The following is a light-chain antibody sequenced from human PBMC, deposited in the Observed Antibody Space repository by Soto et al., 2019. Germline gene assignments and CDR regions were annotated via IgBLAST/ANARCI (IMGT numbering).Light chain of an antibody. J-gene: IGKJ1*01. CDR2: DAS. Sequence: EIVLTQSPATLSLSPGSRATLSCRASQTISDYLAWYQQKPGQAPRLVIYDASKRATGIPVRFSGSGSGTDFSLVISSLEPEDVAVYYCQQRGNWPRTFGQGTEVEIK. V-gene: IGKV3-11*01. CDR1: QTISDY. CDR3: QQRGNWPRT.